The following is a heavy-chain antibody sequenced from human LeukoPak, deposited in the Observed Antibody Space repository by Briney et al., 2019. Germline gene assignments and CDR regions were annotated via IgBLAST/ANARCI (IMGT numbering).Heavy chain of an antibody. CDR3: ARVYLYYDILTGYWAPKHYFDY. Sequence: ASVKVSCKASGYTFTGYYMHWVRQAPGQGLEWMGWINPNSGGTNYAQKFQGRVTMTRDTSISTAYMELSRLRSDDTAVYYCARVYLYYDILTGYWAPKHYFDYWGQGTLVTVSS. CDR2: INPNSGGT. D-gene: IGHD3-9*01. J-gene: IGHJ4*02. CDR1: GYTFTGYY. V-gene: IGHV1-2*02.